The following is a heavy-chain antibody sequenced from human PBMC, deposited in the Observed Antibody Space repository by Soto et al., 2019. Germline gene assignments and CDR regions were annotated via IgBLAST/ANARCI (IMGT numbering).Heavy chain of an antibody. CDR2: ISDSGST. CDR3: AKAQGEPAPKKPNDY. CDR1: GFTFSTSA. V-gene: IGHV3-23*01. D-gene: IGHD2-2*01. Sequence: LRLSCEASGFTFSTSAMSWVRQAPGKGLEWVSTISDSGSTYYADSVKGRFTISRDNSKNTLYLQMNSLRAEDTAVYYCAKAQGEPAPKKPNDYWGQGTLVTVSS. J-gene: IGHJ4*02.